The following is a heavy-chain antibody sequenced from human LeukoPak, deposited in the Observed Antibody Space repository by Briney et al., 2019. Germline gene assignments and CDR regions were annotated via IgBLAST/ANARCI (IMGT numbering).Heavy chain of an antibody. D-gene: IGHD4-17*01. J-gene: IGHJ5*02. CDR2: ISYDGSNK. Sequence: PGRSLRLSCAASGFTFSSYGTHWVRQAPGKGLEWVAVISYDGSNKYYADSVKGRFTISRDNSKNTLYLQMNSLRAEDTAVYYCAGTTVSWFDPWGQGTLVTVSS. CDR1: GFTFSSYG. V-gene: IGHV3-30*03. CDR3: AGTTVSWFDP.